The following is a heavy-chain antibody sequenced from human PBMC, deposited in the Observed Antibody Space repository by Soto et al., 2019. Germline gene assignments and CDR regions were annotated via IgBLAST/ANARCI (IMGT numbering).Heavy chain of an antibody. J-gene: IGHJ3*02. V-gene: IGHV4-31*03. CDR3: ASAKMGGGYDSSGYYRRMDAFDI. Sequence: QVQLQESGPGLVKPSQTLSLTCTVSGGSISSGGYYWSWIRQHPGKGLEWIGDIYYSGSTYYNPSLKSRVTIAVDTAKNQFSLKLSAVTAAETAVYYCASAKMGGGYDSSGYYRRMDAFDIWGQGTMFTVSS. CDR1: GGSISSGGYY. CDR2: IYYSGST. D-gene: IGHD3-22*01.